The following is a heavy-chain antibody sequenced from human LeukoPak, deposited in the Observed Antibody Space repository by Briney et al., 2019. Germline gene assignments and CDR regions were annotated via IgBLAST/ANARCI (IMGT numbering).Heavy chain of an antibody. J-gene: IGHJ4*02. Sequence: ASVKVSCKASGYTFTSYDINWVRQATGQGLEWMGWINLNSGNTGYAQNFQGRLTVTRDTSINTAYMELNTLRSEDTAIYCCARVTGSIDYWGQGTLVTVSS. CDR1: GYTFTSYD. CDR3: ARVTGSIDY. V-gene: IGHV1-8*01. CDR2: INLNSGNT. D-gene: IGHD1-26*01.